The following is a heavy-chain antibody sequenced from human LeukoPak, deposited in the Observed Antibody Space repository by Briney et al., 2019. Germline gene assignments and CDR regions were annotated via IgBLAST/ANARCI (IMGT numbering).Heavy chain of an antibody. Sequence: GRSLRLSCAASGFTFSSYGMHWVRQAPGKGLEWVAVIWYDGSNKYYADSVKGRFTISRDNSKNTLYLQMNSLRAEDTAVYYCARANYDRSGTWFDPWGQGTLVTVSS. CDR1: GFTFSSYG. J-gene: IGHJ5*02. CDR2: IWYDGSNK. CDR3: ARANYDRSGTWFDP. D-gene: IGHD3-22*01. V-gene: IGHV3-33*01.